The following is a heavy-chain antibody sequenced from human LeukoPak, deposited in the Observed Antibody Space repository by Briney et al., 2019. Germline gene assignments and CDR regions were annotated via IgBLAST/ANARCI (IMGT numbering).Heavy chain of an antibody. CDR2: ISGSGGST. CDR1: GFTFSIYA. V-gene: IGHV3-23*01. J-gene: IGHJ6*02. CDR3: AKDLDTYDSLYSYYYGMDV. D-gene: IGHD3-22*01. Sequence: GGSLRLSCAASGFTFSIYAMSWVRQAPGKGLEWVSAISGSGGSTYYADSVKGRFTISRDNSKNTLYLQMNSLRAEDTAVYYCAKDLDTYDSLYSYYYGMDVWGQGTTVTVSS.